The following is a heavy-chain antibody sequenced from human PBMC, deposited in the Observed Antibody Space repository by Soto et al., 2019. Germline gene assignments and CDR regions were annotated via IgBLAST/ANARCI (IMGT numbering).Heavy chain of an antibody. J-gene: IGHJ6*02. V-gene: IGHV3-30*03. CDR2: ISNDGSNK. D-gene: IGHD3-3*01. Sequence: GGSLRLSCAASGFSFSTYGMHWVRQAPGKGLEWVAFISNDGSNKYYADSVKGRFTISRDNAKNSLYLQMNSLRAEDTAVYYCARETLFWTPSYSGMDFWGRGTTVTVSS. CDR1: GFSFSTYG. CDR3: ARETLFWTPSYSGMDF.